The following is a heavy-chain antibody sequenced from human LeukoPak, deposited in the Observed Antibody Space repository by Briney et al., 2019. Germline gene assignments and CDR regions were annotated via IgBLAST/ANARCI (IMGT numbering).Heavy chain of an antibody. CDR1: GYTFTSHA. J-gene: IGHJ4*02. D-gene: IGHD3-10*01. Sequence: ASVKVSCKASGYTFTSHAVHWVRQAPGQRPEWMGWMNIGNGSTKYSQNFQDRVTIIRDTSANTVYMELSSLRAEDTAVYYCARSEFLDYYYGSGRYFDYWGQGSLVTVSS. CDR3: ARSEFLDYYYGSGRYFDY. V-gene: IGHV1-3*04. CDR2: MNIGNGST.